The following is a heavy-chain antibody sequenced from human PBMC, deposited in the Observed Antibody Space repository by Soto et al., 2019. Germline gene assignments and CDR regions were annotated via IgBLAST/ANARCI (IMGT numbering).Heavy chain of an antibody. Sequence: PGESLKISCKVSGYIFTSYWISWVRQMPGKGLEWMGRIDPSDSYTNYSPSFQGHVTISADKSISIAYLQWSSLKASDTAMYYCARHFPPVDTASFDYWGQGTLVTVSS. J-gene: IGHJ4*02. CDR1: GYIFTSYW. CDR2: IDPSDSYT. D-gene: IGHD5-18*01. CDR3: ARHFPPVDTASFDY. V-gene: IGHV5-10-1*01.